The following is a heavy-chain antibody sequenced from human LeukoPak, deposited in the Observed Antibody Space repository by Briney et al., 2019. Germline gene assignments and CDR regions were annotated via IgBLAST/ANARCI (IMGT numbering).Heavy chain of an antibody. CDR3: ARVLSVPHLVDS. CDR2: FFQSHKS. D-gene: IGHD2/OR15-2a*01. Sequence: SETLSLTCAISGHHNTRGYDGALFRQSPEKGLEWIATFFQSHKSFYNASLESRVTMSLDTSKSQFSLNLTSVTAADTAVYYCARVLSVPHLVDSRGRATQVTVSS. CDR1: GHHNTRGYD. V-gene: IGHV4-38-2*01. J-gene: IGHJ4*02.